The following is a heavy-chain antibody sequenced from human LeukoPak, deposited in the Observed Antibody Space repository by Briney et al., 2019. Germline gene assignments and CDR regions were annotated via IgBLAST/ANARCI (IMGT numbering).Heavy chain of an antibody. Sequence: GESLQISCQGSGYRFTSYWIGWVRQMPGKGLEWMGIIYPGDSDTRYSPSFQGQVTISADKSISTAYLQWSSLKASDTAMYYCARPYCSSTSCPNWFDPWGQGTLVTVSS. D-gene: IGHD2-2*01. CDR3: ARPYCSSTSCPNWFDP. J-gene: IGHJ5*02. CDR2: IYPGDSDT. CDR1: GYRFTSYW. V-gene: IGHV5-51*01.